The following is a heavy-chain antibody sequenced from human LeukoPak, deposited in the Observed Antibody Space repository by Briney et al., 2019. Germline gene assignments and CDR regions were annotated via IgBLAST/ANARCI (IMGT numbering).Heavy chain of an antibody. CDR1: GGSISRYY. D-gene: IGHD2-15*01. CDR2: IYYSGST. J-gene: IGHJ5*02. CDR3: AREVDWFDP. V-gene: IGHV4-59*01. Sequence: SETLSLTCTVSGGSISRYYWSWIRQPPGKGLEWIGYIYYSGSTNYNPSLKSRVTISVDTSKNQFSLKLSSVTAADTAVYYCAREVDWFDPWGQGTLVTVSS.